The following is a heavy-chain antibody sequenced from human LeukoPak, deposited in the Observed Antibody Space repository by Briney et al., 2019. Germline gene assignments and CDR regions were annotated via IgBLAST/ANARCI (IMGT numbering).Heavy chain of an antibody. V-gene: IGHV3-9*01. CDR1: GFTFDDYA. CDR3: AKDWNYGGNSVGVPDY. CDR2: ISWNSGSI. D-gene: IGHD4-23*01. Sequence: GRSLRLSCAASGFTFDDYAMHWVRQAPGKGLEWVSGISWNSGSIGYADSVKGRFTISRDNAKNSLYLQMNSLRAEDTALYYCAKDWNYGGNSVGVPDYWGQGTLVTVSS. J-gene: IGHJ4*02.